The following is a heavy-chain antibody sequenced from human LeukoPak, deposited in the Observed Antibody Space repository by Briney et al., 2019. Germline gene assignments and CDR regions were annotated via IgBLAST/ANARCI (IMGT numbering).Heavy chain of an antibody. Sequence: PGGSLRLSCAASEFTLSSNYMSWVRQAPGKGLVWVSRINSDGRSTSHADSVKGRFTISRDNAKNTLYLQMNSLRAEDTAVYYCGRGTGHSVVDYWGQGTLVTVAS. V-gene: IGHV3-74*01. J-gene: IGHJ4*02. CDR1: EFTLSSNY. CDR2: INSDGRST. CDR3: GRGTGHSVVDY. D-gene: IGHD5-18*01.